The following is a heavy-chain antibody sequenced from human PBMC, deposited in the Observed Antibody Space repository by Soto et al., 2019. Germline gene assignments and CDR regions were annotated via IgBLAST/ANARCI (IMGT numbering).Heavy chain of an antibody. Sequence: QVQLVESGGGVVQPGRSLRLSCAASGFTFSSYGMHWVRQAPGKGLEWVAVIWYDGSNKYYADSVTGRFTISRDNSKNTLYLKMNTLRAEDTAVYYCARDEGAYYYGMDVWGQGTTVTVSS. V-gene: IGHV3-33*01. CDR1: GFTFSSYG. CDR2: IWYDGSNK. CDR3: ARDEGAYYYGMDV. J-gene: IGHJ6*02.